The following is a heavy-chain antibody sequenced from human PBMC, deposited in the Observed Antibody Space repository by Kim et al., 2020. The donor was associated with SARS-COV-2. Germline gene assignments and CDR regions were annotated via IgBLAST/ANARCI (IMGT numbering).Heavy chain of an antibody. J-gene: IGHJ6*02. V-gene: IGHV1-69*13. CDR2: IIPIFGTA. D-gene: IGHD3-10*01. Sequence: SVKVSCKASGGTFSSYAISWVRQAPGQGLEWMGGIIPIFGTANYAQKFQGRVTITADESTSTAYMELSSLRSEDTAVYYCARWGGSGSYGYYGMDVWGQGTTVTVSS. CDR3: ARWGGSGSYGYYGMDV. CDR1: GGTFSSYA.